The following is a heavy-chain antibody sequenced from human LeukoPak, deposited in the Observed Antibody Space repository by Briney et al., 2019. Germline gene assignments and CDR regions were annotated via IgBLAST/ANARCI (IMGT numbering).Heavy chain of an antibody. J-gene: IGHJ4*02. D-gene: IGHD6-13*01. CDR3: ASEIAATGYFDY. Sequence: RASVKVSCKASGYTITNYYVHWVRQAPGQGLEWMGVISPSGDFTSYAQMFQGSITVTRDTSTSTVYMELSGLRSEDAAVYFCASEIAATGYFDYWGQGTLVTVSS. V-gene: IGHV1-46*01. CDR2: ISPSGDFT. CDR1: GYTITNYY.